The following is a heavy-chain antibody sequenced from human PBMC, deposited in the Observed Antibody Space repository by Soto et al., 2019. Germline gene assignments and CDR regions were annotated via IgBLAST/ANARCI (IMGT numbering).Heavy chain of an antibody. Sequence: PGGALRLSCAASVFTFISYSMKWVRQAPGKGLEWVSSISSSSSYIYYADSVKGRFTISRNNAKNSLYLQMNSLRAEDTAVYYCARQRHPSIAAPSDGYWGQGTLVTVSS. D-gene: IGHD6-6*01. CDR3: ARQRHPSIAAPSDGY. V-gene: IGHV3-21*01. CDR1: VFTFISYS. J-gene: IGHJ4*02. CDR2: ISSSSSYI.